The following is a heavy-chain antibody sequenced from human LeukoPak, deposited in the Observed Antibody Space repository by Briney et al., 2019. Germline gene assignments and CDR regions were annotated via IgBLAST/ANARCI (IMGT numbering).Heavy chain of an antibody. CDR2: ISDSGGST. V-gene: IGHV3-23*01. CDR1: GFTFSSYA. D-gene: IGHD1-7*01. CDR3: AKDRAGTRFYYYYMDV. J-gene: IGHJ6*03. Sequence: GGSLRLSCAASGFTFSSYAMSWVRQAPGKGLEWVSAISDSGGSTYYADSVKGRFTISRDNSKNTLYLQMNSLRAEDTAVYYCAKDRAGTRFYYYYMDVWGKGTTVTVSS.